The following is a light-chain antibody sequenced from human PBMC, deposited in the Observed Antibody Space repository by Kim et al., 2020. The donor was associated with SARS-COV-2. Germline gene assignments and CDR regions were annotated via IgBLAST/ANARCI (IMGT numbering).Light chain of an antibody. CDR1: QSVSSD. Sequence: EIVMTQSPATLSVSPGERATLSCRASQSVSSDLAWYQQKPGQPPRLLIYDASTRATGIPARFSDSGSGTEFTLTISSLQSEDFAAYHCQQYNKWPPRYTFGQGTKLEI. J-gene: IGKJ2*01. CDR3: QQYNKWPPRYT. V-gene: IGKV3-15*01. CDR2: DAS.